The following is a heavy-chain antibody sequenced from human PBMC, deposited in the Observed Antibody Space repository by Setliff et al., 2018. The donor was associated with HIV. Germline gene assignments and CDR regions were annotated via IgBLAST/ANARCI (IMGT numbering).Heavy chain of an antibody. CDR3: ARDPIAAAYYYYYMDV. Sequence: GGSLRLSCATSRFSFSTFWMTWVRQAPGKGLEWIANINEDGNKKYHAASVWGRFTISRDNAKNSLYLQMNSLRAEDTAVYYCARDPIAAAYYYYYMDVWGKGTTVTVSS. D-gene: IGHD6-13*01. CDR1: RFSFSTFW. V-gene: IGHV3-7*03. J-gene: IGHJ6*03. CDR2: INEDGNKK.